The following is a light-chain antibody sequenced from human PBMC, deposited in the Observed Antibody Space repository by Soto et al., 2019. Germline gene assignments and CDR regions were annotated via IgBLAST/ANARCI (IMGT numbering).Light chain of an antibody. CDR1: QGISNL. J-gene: IGKJ1*01. V-gene: IGKV1-12*01. Sequence: DIQMTQSPSSVSAPVGDRVTITCRASQGISNLLAWYPQKPGKAPKLLIYSASSLQNGVPSRFSGSGSGTAFSLTFTTLQPEDFATEYYHQGTSFPRTFGQGTKVEIK. CDR2: SAS. CDR3: HQGTSFPRT.